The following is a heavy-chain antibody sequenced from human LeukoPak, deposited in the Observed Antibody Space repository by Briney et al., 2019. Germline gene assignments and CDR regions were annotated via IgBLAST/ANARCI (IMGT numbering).Heavy chain of an antibody. V-gene: IGHV3-48*03. Sequence: GGSLRLSCAASGFTFSSYEMNWVRQAPGKGLEWISYISSSGTTIYHADSVKGRFTISRDNAKNSLYLQMNSLRAEDAGLYYCAGGPTTGNLDYWGQGSLVTVSS. J-gene: IGHJ4*02. CDR3: AGGPTTGNLDY. D-gene: IGHD1-1*01. CDR1: GFTFSSYE. CDR2: ISSSGTTI.